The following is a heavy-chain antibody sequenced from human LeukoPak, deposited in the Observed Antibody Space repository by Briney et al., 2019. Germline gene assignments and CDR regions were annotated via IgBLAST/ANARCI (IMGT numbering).Heavy chain of an antibody. CDR2: FDPEDGET. Sequence: GASVTVSCKVSGYTLTELSMHWVRQAPGKGLQWMGGFDPEDGETIYAQKFQGRVTMTEDTSTDTAYMELSSLRSEDTAVYYCATITIYDSSGYYYFDYWGQGTLVTVSS. V-gene: IGHV1-24*01. CDR1: GYTLTELS. CDR3: ATITIYDSSGYYYFDY. D-gene: IGHD3-22*01. J-gene: IGHJ4*02.